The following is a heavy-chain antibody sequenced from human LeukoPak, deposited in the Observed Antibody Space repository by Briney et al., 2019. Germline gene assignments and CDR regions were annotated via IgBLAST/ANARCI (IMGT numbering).Heavy chain of an antibody. J-gene: IGHJ3*02. CDR2: IIPIFGTA. V-gene: IGHV1-69*05. Sequence: SVKVSCKASGYTFTSYDINWVRQATGQGLEWMGGIIPIFGTANYAQKFQGRVTITTDESTSTAYMELSSLRSEDTAVYYCARGGIAAHPRAFDIWGQGTMVTVSS. CDR1: GYTFTSYD. CDR3: ARGGIAAHPRAFDI. D-gene: IGHD6-6*01.